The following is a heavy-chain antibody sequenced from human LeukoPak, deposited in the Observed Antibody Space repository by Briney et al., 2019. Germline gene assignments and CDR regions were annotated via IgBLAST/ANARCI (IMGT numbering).Heavy chain of an antibody. J-gene: IGHJ5*02. V-gene: IGHV4-59*08. D-gene: IGHD1/OR15-1a*01. Sequence: PAETLSLTCAASGWSFRGYYWSWIRQPPGKGLEWIGDIYYSGSTNYNPSLKSRVTISLDKSKNQFSLKLSPVTAADTAVYYCARRGTYGRDNWCHPWGQGPLVTVSS. CDR1: GWSFRGYY. CDR2: IYYSGST. CDR3: ARRGTYGRDNWCHP.